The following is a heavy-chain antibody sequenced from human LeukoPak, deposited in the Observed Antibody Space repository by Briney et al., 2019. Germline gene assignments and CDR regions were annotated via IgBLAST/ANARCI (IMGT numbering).Heavy chain of an antibody. CDR1: GYTLTELS. CDR3: ARGASSSWYPTGLDWRPKVKWYLDL. CDR2: FDPEDGET. J-gene: IGHJ2*01. Sequence: ASVKVSCKVSGYTLTELSMHWVRQAPGKGLEWMGGFDPEDGETIYAQKFQGRVTMTEDTSTDTAYMELSSLKADDTAVYYCARGASSSWYPTGLDWRPKVKWYLDLWGRGTLVTVSS. D-gene: IGHD6-13*01. V-gene: IGHV1-24*01.